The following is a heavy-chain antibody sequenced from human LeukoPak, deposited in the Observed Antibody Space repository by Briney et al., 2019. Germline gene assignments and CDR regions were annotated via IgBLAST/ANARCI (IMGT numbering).Heavy chain of an antibody. CDR2: IYWNSGGT. J-gene: IGHJ4*02. CDR3: ARDPWPEREEPLRFLEWLGPVIH. CDR1: GFTSNDHA. Sequence: PGRSLRLSCAASGFTSNDHAMHWIRQIPGKGLEWVSGIYWNSGGTGYADSVKGRFTISRDNAKNSLYLQMNSLRAEDTAVYYCARDPWPEREEPLRFLEWLGPVIHWGQGTLVTVSS. V-gene: IGHV3-9*02. D-gene: IGHD3-3*01.